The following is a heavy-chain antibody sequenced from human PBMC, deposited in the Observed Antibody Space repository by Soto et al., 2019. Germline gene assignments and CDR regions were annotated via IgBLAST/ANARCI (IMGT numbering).Heavy chain of an antibody. Sequence: SETLSLTCTVSGGSINNYHWGWIRQPPGKGLEWIGYLSYGGSANDNPSLKSRLTISLDTSKNQFSLKLKSVTAADTAVYYCARIKSRYYKIISYSFDYWGQGTLVTVSS. CDR1: GGSINNYH. CDR3: ARIKSRYYKIISYSFDY. V-gene: IGHV4-59*12. D-gene: IGHD3-10*01. CDR2: LSYGGSA. J-gene: IGHJ4*02.